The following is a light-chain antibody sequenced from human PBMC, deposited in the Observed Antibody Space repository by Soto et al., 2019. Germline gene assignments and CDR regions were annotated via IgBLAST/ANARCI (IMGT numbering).Light chain of an antibody. V-gene: IGKV1-5*01. CDR3: QQYNSYS. CDR1: QNIGNL. J-gene: IGKJ1*01. CDR2: DAS. Sequence: DIEMTQSPSTLSASVGDRVTVTCRASQNIGNLLAWYQQKPGKAPNLLISDASNLEIGVPSRFSGSGSETEFTLTITSLQPEDFATYYCQQYNSYSFGQGTKVEIK.